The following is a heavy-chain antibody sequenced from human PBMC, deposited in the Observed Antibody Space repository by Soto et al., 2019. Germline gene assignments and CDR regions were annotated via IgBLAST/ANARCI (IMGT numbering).Heavy chain of an antibody. J-gene: IGHJ5*02. Sequence: SETLSLTCAVSGYSISNSNFWGWIRQPPGRGQEWIGYINYSGSTYYNPSLKSRVTMSVDTSKNQFSLKLSSVTAVDTAVYYCAKIASSGRGPWFDPWGQGTLVTVYS. CDR1: GYSISNSNF. D-gene: IGHD6-13*01. V-gene: IGHV4-28*01. CDR2: INYSGST. CDR3: AKIASSGRGPWFDP.